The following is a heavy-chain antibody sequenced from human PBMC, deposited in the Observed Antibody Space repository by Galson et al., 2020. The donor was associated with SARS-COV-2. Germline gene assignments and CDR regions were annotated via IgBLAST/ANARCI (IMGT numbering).Heavy chain of an antibody. CDR1: GFTFSTYA. V-gene: IGHV3-23*01. Sequence: GESLKISCAASGFTFSTYAMDWVRQAPGKGLEWVSLVTDNGGNTYYADSVKGRFTISRDNSKNMVYLQMNSLRAEDTAIYYCAKQAGSGWYTDYFQHWGQGTLVTVSS. CDR2: VTDNGGNT. CDR3: AKQAGSGWYTDYFQH. D-gene: IGHD6-19*01. J-gene: IGHJ1*01.